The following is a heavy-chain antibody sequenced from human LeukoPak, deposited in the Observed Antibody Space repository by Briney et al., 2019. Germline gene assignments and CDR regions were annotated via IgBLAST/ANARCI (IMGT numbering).Heavy chain of an antibody. CDR2: INPSGGST. J-gene: IGHJ4*02. Sequence: ASVKVSCKASGYTFTGYYMHWVRQAPGQGLEWMGIINPSGGSTSYAQKFQGRVTMTRDMSTSTVYMELSSLRPEDTAVYYCARGGVVVTAMAHYWGQGTLVTVSS. CDR3: ARGGVVVTAMAHY. CDR1: GYTFTGYY. V-gene: IGHV1-46*01. D-gene: IGHD2-21*02.